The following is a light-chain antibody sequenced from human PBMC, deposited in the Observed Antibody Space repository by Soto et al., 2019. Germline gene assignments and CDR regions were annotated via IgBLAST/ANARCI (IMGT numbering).Light chain of an antibody. CDR3: QQYNNYPRT. Sequence: DIQMTQSPSTLSASVGDRGTITCRASQSISAWLAWYQQKPGKAPNLLIYKASTLESGVPSRFSGSGSGTEFTLTISSLQPDDFATYYCQQYNNYPRTFGQGTKVDIK. J-gene: IGKJ1*01. CDR1: QSISAW. V-gene: IGKV1-5*03. CDR2: KAS.